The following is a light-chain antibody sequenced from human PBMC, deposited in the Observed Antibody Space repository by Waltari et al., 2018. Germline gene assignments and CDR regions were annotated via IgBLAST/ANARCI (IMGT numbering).Light chain of an antibody. Sequence: AIRMTQSPSSLSASTGDRVNITGRASKGISRYLAWYQQKPGKAPKLLVYAASTLQSGVPSRFSGSGSGTDFTLTISCLQSEDLATYYCQQYYSYPWTFGQGTKVEIK. CDR1: KGISRY. CDR3: QQYYSYPWT. CDR2: AAS. J-gene: IGKJ1*01. V-gene: IGKV1-8*01.